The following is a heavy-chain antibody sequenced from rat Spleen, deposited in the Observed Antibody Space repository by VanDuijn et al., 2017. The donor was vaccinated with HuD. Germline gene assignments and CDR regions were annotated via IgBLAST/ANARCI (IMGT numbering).Heavy chain of an antibody. V-gene: IGHV5-22*01. Sequence: EVQLVESGGGLVQPGRSLKLSCVVSGFTFSDYYMAWVRQAPKKGLEWVASISFEGSGTYYGDSVKGRFTISRDNAKSTQYLQMDSLRSEDTATYYCATGRYHGYTSWYFDYWGQGVMVTVSS. CDR2: ISFEGSGT. CDR1: GFTFSDYY. D-gene: IGHD1-9*01. J-gene: IGHJ2*01. CDR3: ATGRYHGYTSWYFDY.